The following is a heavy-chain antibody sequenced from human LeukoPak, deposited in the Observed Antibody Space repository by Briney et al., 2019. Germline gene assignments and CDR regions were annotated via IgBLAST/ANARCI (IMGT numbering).Heavy chain of an antibody. CDR3: AKDTKLYYYDSSGYSDY. Sequence: GGSLRLSCAASGFTFSSYAMSWVRQAPGKGLEWVSAISGSGGSTYYADSVKGRFTISRDNSKNTLYLQMNSLRAEDTAVYYCAKDTKLYYYDSSGYSDYWGQGTLVTVSS. V-gene: IGHV3-23*01. D-gene: IGHD3-22*01. CDR2: ISGSGGST. CDR1: GFTFSSYA. J-gene: IGHJ4*02.